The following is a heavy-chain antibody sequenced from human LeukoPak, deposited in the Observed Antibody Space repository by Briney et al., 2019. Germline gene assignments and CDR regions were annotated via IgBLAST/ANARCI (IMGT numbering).Heavy chain of an antibody. CDR2: VWYDGSNS. J-gene: IGHJ1*01. CDR1: GFRFSTYG. CDR3: ARFAGSDYTGSFEL. D-gene: IGHD3-10*01. Sequence: GTSLRLSCAGPGFRFSTYGMHWVRQAPGKGLEWLGYVWYDGSNSDYVDPVKGRFTISRDNSKHTVFLQMNSLRAEDTAVYHCARFAGSDYTGSFELWGQGTPVPVSS. V-gene: IGHV3-33*01.